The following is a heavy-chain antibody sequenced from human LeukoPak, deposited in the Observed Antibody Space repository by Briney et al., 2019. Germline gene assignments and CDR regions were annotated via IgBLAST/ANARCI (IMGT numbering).Heavy chain of an antibody. Sequence: GGSLRLSCAASGFTVSSNYMSWVRQAPGKGLEWVSVIYSGGSTYYADSVKGRFTISRDNAKNSLYLQMNSLRAEDTAVYYCAREGRPYYDILTGYSPGGYYYYGMDVWGQGTTVTVSS. CDR2: IYSGGST. V-gene: IGHV3-66*01. D-gene: IGHD3-9*01. CDR1: GFTVSSNY. J-gene: IGHJ6*02. CDR3: AREGRPYYDILTGYSPGGYYYYGMDV.